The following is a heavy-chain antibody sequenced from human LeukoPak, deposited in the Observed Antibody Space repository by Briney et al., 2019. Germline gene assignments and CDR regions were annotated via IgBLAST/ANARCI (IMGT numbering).Heavy chain of an antibody. Sequence: SETLSLTCTVSGGSISSYYWSWIRQPPGKGLEWIGYIYYSGTTYYNPSPKSRVTISVDTSRNQFSLKLNSVTAADTAVYYCAREIRDTIVVPAGTISTYSFDNWGQGTLVTVSS. V-gene: IGHV4-59*12. J-gene: IGHJ4*02. CDR1: GGSISSYY. CDR3: AREIRDTIVVPAGTISTYSFDN. D-gene: IGHD2-2*01. CDR2: IYYSGTT.